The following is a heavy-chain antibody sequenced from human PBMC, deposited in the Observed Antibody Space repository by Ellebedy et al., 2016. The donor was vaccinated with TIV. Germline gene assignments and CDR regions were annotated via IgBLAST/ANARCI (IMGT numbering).Heavy chain of an antibody. J-gene: IGHJ4*02. CDR3: AHPSSRYCSGGSCYSGNYDH. CDR2: INWNGGST. CDR1: GFNFGDHG. Sequence: GGSLRLSXAASGFNFGDHGMSWVRQAPGKGLEWVSGINWNGGSTGYADSVKGRFTISRDNAKNSLYLQMDSLRAEDTGVYYCAHPSSRYCSGGSCYSGNYDHWGQGTLVTVSS. D-gene: IGHD2-15*01. V-gene: IGHV3-20*03.